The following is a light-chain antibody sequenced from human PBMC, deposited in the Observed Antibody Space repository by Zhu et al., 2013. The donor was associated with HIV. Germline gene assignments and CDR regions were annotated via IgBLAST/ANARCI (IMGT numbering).Light chain of an antibody. J-gene: IGKJ3*01. V-gene: IGKV3-20*01. CDR3: HQYGNSFT. CDR2: GAS. CDR1: QSVTSNY. Sequence: EIVLTQSPGTLSLSPGERATLSCRASQSVTSNYLAWYQQKPGQAPRLLIDGASSRATGIPDRFSGSGSGRDFTLTISRLEPEDFAVYYCHQYGNSFTFGPGTKVDFK.